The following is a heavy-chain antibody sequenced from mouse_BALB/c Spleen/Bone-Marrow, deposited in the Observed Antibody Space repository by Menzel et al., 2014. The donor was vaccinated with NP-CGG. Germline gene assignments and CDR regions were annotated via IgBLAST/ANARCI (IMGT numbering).Heavy chain of an antibody. Sequence: EVQLVESGTVLARPGASVKMSCKASGYTFTSYWMHWVKQRPGQGLEWIGTIYPGKSDTTYNQKFKGKATLTAVTSTSTAYMELSSLTDEDSAVYYCTTLARNYFDYWGQGTTLTVSS. J-gene: IGHJ2*01. V-gene: IGHV1-5*01. CDR2: IYPGKSDT. CDR3: TTLARNYFDY. D-gene: IGHD3-1*01. CDR1: GYTFTSYW.